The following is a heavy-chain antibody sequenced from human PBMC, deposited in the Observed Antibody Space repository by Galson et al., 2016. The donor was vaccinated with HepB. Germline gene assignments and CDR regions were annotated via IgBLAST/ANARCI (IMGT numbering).Heavy chain of an antibody. CDR3: ARDPRKIRFQLLEIYYYYYAMDV. CDR1: GYTFTTYG. J-gene: IGHJ6*02. CDR2: ISAYNGNT. V-gene: IGHV1-18*01. D-gene: IGHD2-2*01. Sequence: SVKVSCKASGYTFTTYGISWVRQAPGQGLEWMGWISAYNGNTNYAQKLQGRVTMTTDTSTSTAYMELGSLRSDDTDVYYCARDPRKIRFQLLEIYYYYYAMDVWGQGTTVTFSS.